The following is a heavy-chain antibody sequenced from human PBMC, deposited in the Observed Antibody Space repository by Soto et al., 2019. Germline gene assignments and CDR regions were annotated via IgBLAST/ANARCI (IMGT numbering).Heavy chain of an antibody. Sequence: GGSLRLSCATSGFTLSTFALSWVRQVPWRALEWFSPISGSGGSTYYADSVKGRFTISRDNSKNTLFLQMNSLRAEDTAVYYCAKDLRGRLSGYRREMFVPRPFDYWAQGPLVTVSS. CDR3: AKDLRGRLSGYRREMFVPRPFDY. CDR2: ISGSGGST. D-gene: IGHD5-12*01. J-gene: IGHJ4*02. CDR1: GFTLSTFA. V-gene: IGHV3-23*01.